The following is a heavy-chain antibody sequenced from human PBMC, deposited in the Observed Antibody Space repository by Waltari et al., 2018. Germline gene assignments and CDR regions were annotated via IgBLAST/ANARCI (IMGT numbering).Heavy chain of an antibody. Sequence: QVQLVESGGGVVQPGRSLRLSCAASGFIFRNSALPSARQAPGKGLEWVAVLSYDGSNKYYADSLKGRFTISRDNSNNTLYLQMNTLTPEDTAVYFCARENRQWLAPEPYYFDYWGLGTLVTVTS. V-gene: IGHV3-30*04. CDR2: LSYDGSNK. CDR1: GFIFRNSA. J-gene: IGHJ4*02. D-gene: IGHD6-19*01. CDR3: ARENRQWLAPEPYYFDY.